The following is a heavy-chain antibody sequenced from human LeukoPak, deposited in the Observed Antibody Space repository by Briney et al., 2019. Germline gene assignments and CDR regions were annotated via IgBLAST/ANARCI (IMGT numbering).Heavy chain of an antibody. CDR1: GFTSSSYW. V-gene: IGHV3-7*01. CDR2: IKQDGSEK. J-gene: IGHJ4*02. CDR3: ARDPSRGYTYGYGDY. D-gene: IGHD5-18*01. Sequence: GGSLRLSCAASGFTSSSYWMNWFRQPPGKGLEWVANIKQDGSEKHYVDPVKGRFTISRDNAKKSLYLQMNSLRAEDTGVYYCARDPSRGYTYGYGDYWGQGILVTVSS.